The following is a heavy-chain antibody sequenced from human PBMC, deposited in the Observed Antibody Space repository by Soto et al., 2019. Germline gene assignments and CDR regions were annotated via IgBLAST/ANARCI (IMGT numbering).Heavy chain of an antibody. CDR2: INAGSGNT. CDR1: GYTFSAYT. CDR3: ARDTETLGPRANDALDI. J-gene: IGHJ3*02. D-gene: IGHD3-3*02. V-gene: IGHV1-3*01. Sequence: ASVKVSCTAAGYTFSAYTMNWVRQAPGQSLEWMGWINAGSGNTKYSQNFQGRVSITRDTSASTVYMELTGLKSEDTAVYYCARDTETLGPRANDALDIWGQGTMVTVSS.